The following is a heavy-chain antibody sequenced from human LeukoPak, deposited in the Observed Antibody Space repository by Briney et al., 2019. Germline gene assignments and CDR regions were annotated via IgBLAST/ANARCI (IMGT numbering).Heavy chain of an antibody. CDR2: INPNSGGT. CDR1: GYTFTGYY. D-gene: IGHD6-13*01. Sequence: ASVKVSCKASGYTFTGYYMHWVRQAPGQGLEWMGRINPNSGGTNYAQKFQGRVTMTRDTSISTAYMELSRLRSDDTAVYCCARRSAAGTPYYYYYMDVWGKGTTVTVSS. J-gene: IGHJ6*03. V-gene: IGHV1-2*06. CDR3: ARRSAAGTPYYYYYMDV.